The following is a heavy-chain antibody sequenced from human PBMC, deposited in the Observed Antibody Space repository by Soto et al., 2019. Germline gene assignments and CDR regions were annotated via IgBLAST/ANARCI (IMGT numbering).Heavy chain of an antibody. Sequence: ASVKVSCKASGYTFTSYAMHWVRQAPGQRLEWMGWINAGNGNTKYSQKFQGRVTITRDTSASTAYMELSSLRSEDTAVYYCARGWENTGSYSPNWFDPWGQGTLVTVSS. J-gene: IGHJ5*02. V-gene: IGHV1-3*01. CDR1: GYTFTSYA. CDR3: ARGWENTGSYSPNWFDP. CDR2: INAGNGNT. D-gene: IGHD1-26*01.